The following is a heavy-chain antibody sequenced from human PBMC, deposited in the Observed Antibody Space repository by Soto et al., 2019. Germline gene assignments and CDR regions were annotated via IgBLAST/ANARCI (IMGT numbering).Heavy chain of an antibody. J-gene: IGHJ4*02. CDR3: TREYSSSSVDY. V-gene: IGHV3-74*01. Sequence: GGSLRRSCAASGFTFSNYWMGWVRQAPGKGLVWVSRISSDGTRTAYADSVKGRFTISRDNVKNTLYLQMNSLRAEDTAVYYCTREYSSSSVDYWGPGTLVTVSS. CDR2: ISSDGTRT. D-gene: IGHD6-6*01. CDR1: GFTFSNYW.